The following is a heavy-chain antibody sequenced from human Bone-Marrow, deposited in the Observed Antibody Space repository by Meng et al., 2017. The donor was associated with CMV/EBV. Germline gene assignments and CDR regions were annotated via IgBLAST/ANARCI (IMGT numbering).Heavy chain of an antibody. CDR3: AKEGQYYYDSSGSFDY. Sequence: SAQVSSNASAGPSSSCASSRVRQAPGPGLEWMGGNIPIFGTANYAQKSQGRVTITTDESTSTAYMGLSSPRSADTAVYYCAKEGQYYYDSSGSFDYWGQGTLVTVSS. D-gene: IGHD3-22*01. V-gene: IGHV1-69*05. CDR1: AGPSSSCA. CDR2: NIPIFGTA. J-gene: IGHJ4*02.